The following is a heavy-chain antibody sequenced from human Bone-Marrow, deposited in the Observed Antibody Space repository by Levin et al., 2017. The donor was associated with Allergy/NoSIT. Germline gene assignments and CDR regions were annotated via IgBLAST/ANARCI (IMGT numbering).Heavy chain of an antibody. CDR1: GYTFTGYY. Sequence: VASVKVSCKASGYTFTGYYMHWVRQAPGQGLEWMGWINPNSGGTNYAQKFQGRVTMTRDTSISTAYMELSRLRSDDTAVYYCATLDPPITMVRGVIIHVNYYYGMDVWGQGTTVTVSS. D-gene: IGHD3-10*01. J-gene: IGHJ6*02. CDR3: ATLDPPITMVRGVIIHVNYYYGMDV. CDR2: INPNSGGT. V-gene: IGHV1-2*02.